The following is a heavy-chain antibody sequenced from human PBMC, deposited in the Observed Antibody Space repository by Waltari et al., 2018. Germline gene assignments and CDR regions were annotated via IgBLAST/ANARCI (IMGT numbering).Heavy chain of an antibody. Sequence: EVQLVESGGTLVQPGGSLRISWAASGSASGEYEMNWVRQAPGKGLEWLSFIGSSDSTKYSADSVKGRFSISRDNGNNSVYLQMNSLRVEDTAVYYCARAHYGILTGYRGGFDYWGRGTLVTVSS. CDR1: GSASGEYE. CDR3: ARAHYGILTGYRGGFDY. CDR2: IGSSDSTK. D-gene: IGHD3-9*01. V-gene: IGHV3-48*03. J-gene: IGHJ4*02.